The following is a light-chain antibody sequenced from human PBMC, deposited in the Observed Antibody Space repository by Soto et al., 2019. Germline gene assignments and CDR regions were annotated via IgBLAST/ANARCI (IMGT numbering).Light chain of an antibody. V-gene: IGLV6-57*03. CDR1: SGSIASNY. CDR3: QSYDSSTHVV. Sequence: NFMLTQPHSVSESPGKTVTISCTRSSGSIASNYVQWYQQRPGSAPTTVIYEDNQRPSGVPDRFSGSIDSSSNSASLTISGLKTEDEADYYCQSYDSSTHVVFGGGSKLPVL. CDR2: EDN. J-gene: IGLJ2*01.